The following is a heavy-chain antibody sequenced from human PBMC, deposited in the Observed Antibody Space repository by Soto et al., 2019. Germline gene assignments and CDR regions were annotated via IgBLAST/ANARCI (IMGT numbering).Heavy chain of an antibody. CDR3: ARDKQLAYSSSWYKTSFDY. Sequence: ASVKVSCKASGYTFTGYYMHWVRQAPGQGLEWMGWINPNSGGTNYAQKFQGWVTMTRDTSISTAYMELSRLRSDDTAVYYCARDKQLAYSSSWYKTSFDYWGQGTLVTVSS. CDR1: GYTFTGYY. D-gene: IGHD6-13*01. V-gene: IGHV1-2*04. J-gene: IGHJ4*02. CDR2: INPNSGGT.